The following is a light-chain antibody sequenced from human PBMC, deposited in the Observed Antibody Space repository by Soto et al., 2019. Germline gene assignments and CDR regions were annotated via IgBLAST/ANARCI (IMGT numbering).Light chain of an antibody. J-gene: IGKJ1*01. CDR2: KTS. CDR3: QHYKDYSWT. Sequence: DIHMTQSPSTLSASVGDRVTITCRASQSISLWVAWYQQKPGRAPNLLIYKTSSLETGVPSWFSGSGSGTEFTLTISSLQPDDFATYYCQHYKDYSWTFGQGTKVEVK. V-gene: IGKV1-5*03. CDR1: QSISLW.